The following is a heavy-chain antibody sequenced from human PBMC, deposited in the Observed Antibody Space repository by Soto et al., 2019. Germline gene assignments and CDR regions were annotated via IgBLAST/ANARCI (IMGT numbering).Heavy chain of an antibody. CDR3: ARQVVVTKVVPDYYYGMDV. J-gene: IGHJ6*02. V-gene: IGHV1-69*13. CDR1: GCTFSSYA. CDR2: IIPIFGTA. D-gene: IGHD3-22*01. Sequence: ASVKVSCKASGCTFSSYAISWVRQAPGQGLEWMGGIIPIFGTANYAQKFQGRVTITADESTSTAYMELSSLRSEDTAVYYCARQVVVTKVVPDYYYGMDVWGQGTTVTVSS.